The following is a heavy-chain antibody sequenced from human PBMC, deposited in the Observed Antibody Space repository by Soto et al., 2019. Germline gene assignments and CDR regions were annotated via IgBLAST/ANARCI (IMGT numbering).Heavy chain of an antibody. CDR2: ISSTTSYI. D-gene: IGHD3-16*01. CDR1: GFTISSYT. J-gene: IGHJ3*02. V-gene: IGHV3-21*01. CDR3: ASPKGGAFDI. Sequence: EVQLVESGGGLVKPGGSLRLSCSASGFTISSYTMNWVRQAPGRGLEWVSSISSTTSYIYYADSVKGRFTISRDNANNSLYLQMNSLRAEDTAVYYCASPKGGAFDIWGQGTMVTVSS.